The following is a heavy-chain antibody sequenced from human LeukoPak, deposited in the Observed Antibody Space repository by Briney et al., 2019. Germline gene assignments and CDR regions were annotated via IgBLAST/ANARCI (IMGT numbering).Heavy chain of an antibody. D-gene: IGHD2-2*01. Sequence: GASVKVSCKASGGTFSSYAISWVRQAPGQGLEWMGGIIPIFGTANYAQKFQGRVTITTDESTSTAYMELSSLRSEDTAVYYCARHVVPAAPFDYWGQGTLVTVSS. CDR3: ARHVVPAAPFDY. J-gene: IGHJ4*02. V-gene: IGHV1-69*05. CDR1: GGTFSSYA. CDR2: IIPIFGTA.